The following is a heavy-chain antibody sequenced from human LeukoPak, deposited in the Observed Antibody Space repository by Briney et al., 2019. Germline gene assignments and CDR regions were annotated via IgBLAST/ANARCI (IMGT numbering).Heavy chain of an antibody. D-gene: IGHD2/OR15-2a*01. CDR3: AKDPGSYLRIRR. Sequence: PGGSLRLSCAASGFTFSSYAMSWVRQALGKGLEWVSAISGSGGSTYYADSVKGRFTISRDNSKNTLYLQMNSLRAEDTAVYYCAKDPGSYLRIRRRGQGTLVTVSS. CDR1: GFTFSSYA. CDR2: ISGSGGST. J-gene: IGHJ4*02. V-gene: IGHV3-23*01.